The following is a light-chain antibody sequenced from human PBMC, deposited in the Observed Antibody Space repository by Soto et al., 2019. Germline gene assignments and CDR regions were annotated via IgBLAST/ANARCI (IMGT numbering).Light chain of an antibody. V-gene: IGKV3D-15*01. CDR3: QQYINWPFT. J-gene: IGKJ3*01. CDR2: GAS. CDR1: RSFSNN. Sequence: EIILTQSPATVSVSPGERATLSCRASRSFSNNLAWYQQKPGQAPRLLIYGASSRATGIPARFSGSGSGTEFTLSISSLQSEDFAIYYCQQYINWPFTFGPGT.